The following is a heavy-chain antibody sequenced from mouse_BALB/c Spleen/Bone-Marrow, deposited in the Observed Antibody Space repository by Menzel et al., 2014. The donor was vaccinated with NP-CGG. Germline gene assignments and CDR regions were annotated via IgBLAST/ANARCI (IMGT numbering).Heavy chain of an antibody. J-gene: IGHJ4*01. Sequence: EAKLVEPGPSLVKPSQTLSHTCSVTGDSITSGYWNWIRKFSGNKLEYMGYISYSGSTYYNPSLKSRISITRDTSKNQYYLQLNSVTTEDTATYYCARLNIPDAMDYWGQGTSVTVSS. CDR1: GDSITSGY. CDR3: ARLNIPDAMDY. V-gene: IGHV3-8*02. CDR2: ISYSGST.